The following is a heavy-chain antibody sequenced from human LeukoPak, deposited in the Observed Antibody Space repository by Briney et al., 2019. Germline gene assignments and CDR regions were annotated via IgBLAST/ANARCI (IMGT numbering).Heavy chain of an antibody. J-gene: IGHJ4*02. CDR1: EFSFITYW. CDR2: IKQDRSEK. Sequence: PGGSLRLYSAASEFSFITYWMSWVRHAPGKGLEGVANIKQDRSEKYYVDSVKGRFTISRDNAKNSLYLQMNSRRSEDTAVYYCARDNDSRDPPHFDYWGQGTLVTVSS. V-gene: IGHV3-7*03. D-gene: IGHD3-16*01. CDR3: ARDNDSRDPPHFDY.